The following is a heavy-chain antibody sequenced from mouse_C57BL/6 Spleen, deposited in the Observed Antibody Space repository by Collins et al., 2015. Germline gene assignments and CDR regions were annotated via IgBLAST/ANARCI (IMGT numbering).Heavy chain of an antibody. CDR2: IDPSDSYT. CDR3: ARLPFAY. Sequence: QVQLQQPGAELVKPGASVKPSCKASGYTFTSYWMQWVKQRPGQGLEWIGEIDPSDSYTNYNQKFKGKATLTVDTSSSTAYMQLSSLTSEDSAVYYCARLPFAYWGQGTLVTVSA. CDR1: GYTFTSYW. J-gene: IGHJ3*01. V-gene: IGHV1-50*01.